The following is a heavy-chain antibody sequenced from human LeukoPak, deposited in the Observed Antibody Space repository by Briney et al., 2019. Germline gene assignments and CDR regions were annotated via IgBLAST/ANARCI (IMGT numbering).Heavy chain of an antibody. V-gene: IGHV1-8*01. CDR2: MNPNSGNT. D-gene: IGHD2-15*01. Sequence: ASVKVSCKASGYTFSNNDINWVRQATGQGLEWMGWMNPNSGNTGYAQKLQGRVTITRNTSISTAYMELSSLRSEDTAVYYCARGLEYCSGGSCYPGYYYMDVWGKGTTVTVSS. J-gene: IGHJ6*03. CDR3: ARGLEYCSGGSCYPGYYYMDV. CDR1: GYTFSNND.